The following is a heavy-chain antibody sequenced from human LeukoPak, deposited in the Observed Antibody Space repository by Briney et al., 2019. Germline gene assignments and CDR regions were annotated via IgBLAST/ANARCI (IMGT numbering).Heavy chain of an antibody. CDR2: IYYSGST. CDR1: GGSISSYH. V-gene: IGHV4-59*08. D-gene: IGHD3-22*01. Sequence: SETPSLTCTVSGGSISSYHWSWIRQPPGQGLEWIGYIYYSGSTNYNPSLKSRVTISLDTSKNQFSLKVSSVTAADTAVYYCARHSSGYLSYFDYWGQGTLVPVSS. J-gene: IGHJ4*02. CDR3: ARHSSGYLSYFDY.